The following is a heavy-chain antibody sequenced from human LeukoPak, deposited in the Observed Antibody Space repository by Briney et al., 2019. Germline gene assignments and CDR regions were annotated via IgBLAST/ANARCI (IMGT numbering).Heavy chain of an antibody. CDR2: LNPNSGGT. CDR3: ARDTRYPHPSYCGRDA. V-gene: IGHV1-2*02. Sequence: GASVKVSCKASGYTFTDHYMHWVRQAPGQGLEWMGWLNPNSGGTKYVQRFQGRVTMTRDTSISTAYMELSGLGSDDTAVYYCARDTRYPHPSYCGRDAWGQGTTVTVSS. D-gene: IGHD3-9*01. CDR1: GYTFTDHY. J-gene: IGHJ6*02.